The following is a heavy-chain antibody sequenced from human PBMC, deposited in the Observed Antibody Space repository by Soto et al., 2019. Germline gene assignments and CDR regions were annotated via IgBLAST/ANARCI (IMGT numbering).Heavy chain of an antibody. CDR1: GFRFSNYG. V-gene: IGHV1-18*01. J-gene: IGHJ4*02. CDR3: ERKGTGHHFDS. D-gene: IGHD3-9*01. Sequence: QVQLVQSGAEVKKPWASVKVSCETSGFRFSNYGFGWVRQAPGQGLAWMGWIRPHNDDTHYAQKFQGRVTMTTDTGTGTAYMELRILSSYAKAMYYGERKGTGHHFDSCGQGTLFTVSS. CDR2: IRPHNDDT.